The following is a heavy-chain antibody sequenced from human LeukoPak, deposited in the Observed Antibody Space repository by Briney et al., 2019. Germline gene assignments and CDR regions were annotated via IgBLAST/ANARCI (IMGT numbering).Heavy chain of an antibody. J-gene: IGHJ4*02. D-gene: IGHD3-10*01. Sequence: PSEPLSLTCAVYGGSFSGYYWSWIRQPPGKGLEWIGEINHSGSTNYNPSLKSRVTISVDTSKNQFSLKLSSVTAADTAVYYCARGGSGILAGYYFDYWGQGTLVTVSS. CDR2: INHSGST. V-gene: IGHV4-34*01. CDR3: ARGGSGILAGYYFDY. CDR1: GGSFSGYY.